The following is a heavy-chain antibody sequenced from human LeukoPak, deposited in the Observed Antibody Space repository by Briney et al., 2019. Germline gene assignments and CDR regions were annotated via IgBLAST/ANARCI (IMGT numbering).Heavy chain of an antibody. V-gene: IGHV3-23*01. Sequence: GGSLRLSCAASGFTFSSYAMSWVRQAPGKGLEWVSAISGSGGSTYYADSVKGRFTISRDNSKNTLYLQMNSLRAEDTAVYYCAKDGRYKWELNYYYYGMDVWGQGTTVTVSS. D-gene: IGHD1-26*01. CDR1: GFTFSSYA. CDR3: AKDGRYKWELNYYYYGMDV. CDR2: ISGSGGST. J-gene: IGHJ6*02.